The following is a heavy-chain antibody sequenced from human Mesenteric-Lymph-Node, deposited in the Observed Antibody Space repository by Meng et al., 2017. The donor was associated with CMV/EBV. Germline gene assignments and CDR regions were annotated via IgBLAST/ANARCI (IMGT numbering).Heavy chain of an antibody. V-gene: IGHV5-51*01. J-gene: IGHJ4*02. CDR3: ARRARGYCSSTSCFFDY. CDR2: IYPGDSDT. Sequence: KVSCKGSGYSFTSYWIGWVRQMPGKGLEWMGIIYPGDSDTRYSPSFQGQVTISADKSISTAYLQWSSLKASDTAMYYCARRARGYCSSTSCFFDYWGQGTLVTVSS. D-gene: IGHD2-2*01. CDR1: GYSFTSYW.